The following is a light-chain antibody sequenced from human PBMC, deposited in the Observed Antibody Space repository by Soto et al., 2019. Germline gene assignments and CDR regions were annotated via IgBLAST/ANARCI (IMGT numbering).Light chain of an antibody. J-gene: IGLJ2*01. Sequence: QSVLTQPRSVSGSPGQSVTVSCTGTSNDVGAYIYVSWYQQHPGKAPRLMIYDVNKRPSGVPDRFAGSKSGNTASLNISALHAEDGVVYFFCSYSGNYAFVFGGGTKLTVL. V-gene: IGLV2-11*01. CDR2: DVN. CDR1: SNDVGAYIY. CDR3: CSYSGNYAFV.